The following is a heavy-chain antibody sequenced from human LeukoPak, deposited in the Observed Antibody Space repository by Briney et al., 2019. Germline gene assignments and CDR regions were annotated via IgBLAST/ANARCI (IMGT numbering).Heavy chain of an antibody. CDR1: GYTFTSYG. D-gene: IGHD6-13*01. V-gene: IGHV1-18*01. Sequence: ASVKVSCKVSGYTFTSYGISWVRQAPGRGLEWMGWISTYNGNTNYAQKLQGRVTMTTDTSTSTAYMELRSLRSDDTAVYYCARDVKGIAVAGLFDYWGQGTLVTVSS. CDR2: ISTYNGNT. CDR3: ARDVKGIAVAGLFDY. J-gene: IGHJ4*02.